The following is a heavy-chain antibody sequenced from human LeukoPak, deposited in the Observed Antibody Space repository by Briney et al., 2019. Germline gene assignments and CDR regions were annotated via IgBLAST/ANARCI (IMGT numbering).Heavy chain of an antibody. J-gene: IGHJ4*01. CDR2: IKRNGGEK. D-gene: IGHD6-13*01. V-gene: IGHV3-7*01. Sequence: GGSLRLSCVVSGFTFTNYWMNWVRQAPGKGLEWVASIKRNGGEKSYVDSVKGRFTISRDNAKNSLYLQMSSLRAEDTAVYYCARDGTAAGLYFDLWGQGTLVTVSS. CDR3: ARDGTAAGLYFDL. CDR1: GFTFTNYW.